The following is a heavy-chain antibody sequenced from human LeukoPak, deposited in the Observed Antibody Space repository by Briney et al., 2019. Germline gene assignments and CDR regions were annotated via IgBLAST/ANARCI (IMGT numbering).Heavy chain of an antibody. D-gene: IGHD5-18*01. CDR3: ARRGSGYGYYY. CDR2: INANNDDT. CDR1: GYTFTDYY. Sequence: ASVKVSCKAYGYTFTDYYMQWVRQAPGQGLEWMGWINANNDDTNYAQKFQGRVAMTRDTSISTAYMELSSLTSDDTAVYYCARRGSGYGYYYWGQGTLVTVSA. J-gene: IGHJ4*02. V-gene: IGHV1-2*02.